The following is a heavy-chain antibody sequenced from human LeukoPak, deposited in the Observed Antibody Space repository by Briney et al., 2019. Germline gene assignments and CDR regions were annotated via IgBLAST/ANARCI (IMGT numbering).Heavy chain of an antibody. J-gene: IGHJ4*02. CDR3: ARTTNPGIYGPGPLDY. D-gene: IGHD5-12*01. CDR1: GFTFSTYS. CDR2: ISSRSSTI. Sequence: PGGSLRLSCAASGFTFSTYSMTWVRQARGKGLEGVSDISSRSSTIYYANSVKGRFTISRDNAKNLLYLHMDSLRAEDTAVYYCARTTNPGIYGPGPLDYWGQGTLVTVSS. V-gene: IGHV3-48*04.